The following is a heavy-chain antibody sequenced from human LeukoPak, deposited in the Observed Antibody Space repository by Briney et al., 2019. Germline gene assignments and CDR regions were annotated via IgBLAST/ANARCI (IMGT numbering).Heavy chain of an antibody. D-gene: IGHD3-10*01. CDR3: ARDGSGSLDY. J-gene: IGHJ4*02. CDR1: GFTFSSYY. CDR2: ISSSSSYI. Sequence: GSLRLFCGGFGFTFSSYYMDWGRQAPRKGLEWVSSISSSSSYIYYADSVKGRFTISRDNAKNSLYLQMNSLRAEDTAVYYCARDGSGSLDYWGQGTLVTVSS. V-gene: IGHV3-21*01.